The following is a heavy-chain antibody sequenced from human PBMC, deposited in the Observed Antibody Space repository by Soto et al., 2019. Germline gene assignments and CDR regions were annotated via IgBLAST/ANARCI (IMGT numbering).Heavy chain of an antibody. V-gene: IGHV4-39*07. CDR3: ARDYALRLQGYYFDH. Sequence: PSETLSLTCTVSGGSITSSSYYWGWIRQPPGKGLEWIGGIYYSGRSYYNPSLKSRVTMSVDTSKNQFSLKLSSVTAADTAVYYCARDYALRLQGYYFDHWGQGTLVTVSS. D-gene: IGHD4-4*01. CDR1: GGSITSSSYY. J-gene: IGHJ4*02. CDR2: IYYSGRS.